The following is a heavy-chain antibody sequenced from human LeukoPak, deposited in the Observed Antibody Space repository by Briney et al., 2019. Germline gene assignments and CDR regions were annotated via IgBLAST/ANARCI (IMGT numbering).Heavy chain of an antibody. CDR3: ARGRSLFGVVPLRAFDI. Sequence: SETLSLTCTVSGGSISSYYWSWIRQPPGKGLEWIGYIYYSGSTNYNPSLKSRVTISVDTSKNQFSLKLSSVTAADTAVYYCARGRSLFGVVPLRAFDIWGQGTMVTVSS. V-gene: IGHV4-59*12. J-gene: IGHJ3*02. CDR2: IYYSGST. D-gene: IGHD3-3*01. CDR1: GGSISSYY.